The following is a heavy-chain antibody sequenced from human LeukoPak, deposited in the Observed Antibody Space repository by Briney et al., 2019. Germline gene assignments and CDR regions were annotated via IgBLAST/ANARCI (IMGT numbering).Heavy chain of an antibody. CDR1: GFTFDDYA. J-gene: IGHJ4*02. CDR3: AKDSRIVVGPIDY. V-gene: IGHV3-9*01. CDR2: ISWNSGNI. D-gene: IGHD3-22*01. Sequence: GGSLRLSCAASGFTFDDYAMHWVRQAPGKGLEWVSGISWNSGNIGYADSVKGRFTISRDNAKNSLYLQMNSLRAEDTALYYCAKDSRIVVGPIDYWGQGTLVTVSS.